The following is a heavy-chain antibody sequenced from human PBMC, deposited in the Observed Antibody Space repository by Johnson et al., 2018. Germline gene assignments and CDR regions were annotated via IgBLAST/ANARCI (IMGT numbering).Heavy chain of an antibody. Sequence: QVQLQQWGAGLLKPSETLSLTCAVYGGSFSGYYWSWIRQPPGKGLEWIGEINHSGSTNYNPSLKSRVTISVATSNNQFSLKLSALTAADTAVDYCASRPEYIVVVPAATFLDYGMDFWGQWTTVTVAS. CDR3: ASRPEYIVVVPAATFLDYGMDF. CDR1: GGSFSGYY. CDR2: INHSGST. J-gene: IGHJ6*02. D-gene: IGHD2-2*01. V-gene: IGHV4-34*01.